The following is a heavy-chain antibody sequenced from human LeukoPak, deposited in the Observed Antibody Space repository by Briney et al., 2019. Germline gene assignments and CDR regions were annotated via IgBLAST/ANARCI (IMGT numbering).Heavy chain of an antibody. J-gene: IGHJ4*02. D-gene: IGHD3-22*01. CDR2: IIPIFGTA. Sequence: ASVKVSCKASGGTFSSYAISWVRQAPGQGLEWMGGIIPIFGTANYAQTFQGRVTITADESTSTAYMELSSLRSEDTAVYYCASSRNYYDSSGYYYVGDYWGQGTLVTVSS. CDR3: ASSRNYYDSSGYYYVGDY. V-gene: IGHV1-69*01. CDR1: GGTFSSYA.